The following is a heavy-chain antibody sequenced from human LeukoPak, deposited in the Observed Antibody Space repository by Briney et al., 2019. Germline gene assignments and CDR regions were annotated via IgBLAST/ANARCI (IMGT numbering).Heavy chain of an antibody. D-gene: IGHD6-19*01. CDR3: ARDQQWLPDF. J-gene: IGHJ4*02. CDR2: ISSSGSRT. CDR1: GFTFSSHE. V-gene: IGHV3-48*03. Sequence: GGSLRLSCAASGFTFSSHEMNWVRQAPGKGLEWLSYISSSGSRTYYADSVKGRFTISRDNAKNSLYPQMSSLRAEDTAIYYCARDQQWLPDFWGQGTLVTVSS.